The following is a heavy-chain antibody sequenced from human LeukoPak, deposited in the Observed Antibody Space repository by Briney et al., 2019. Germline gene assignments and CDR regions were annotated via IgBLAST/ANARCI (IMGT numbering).Heavy chain of an antibody. J-gene: IGHJ4*02. Sequence: ASVKVSCKASGYTFPNYGINWVRQAPGQGLEWMGWISPYNGNTNYAQKLQGRVTMTTDTSTSTAYMELRSPRSDDTAVYYCARTGSSVYSPYDYWGQGTLVTVSS. CDR3: ARTGSSVYSPYDY. CDR2: ISPYNGNT. CDR1: GYTFPNYG. D-gene: IGHD3-22*01. V-gene: IGHV1-18*04.